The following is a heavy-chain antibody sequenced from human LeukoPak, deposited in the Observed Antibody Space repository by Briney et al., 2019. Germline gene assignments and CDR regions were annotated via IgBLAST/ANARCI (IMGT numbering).Heavy chain of an antibody. Sequence: PSETLSLTCTVSGGSISSYYWSWIRQPPGKGLEWIGYIYYSGSTNYNPSLKSRVTISVDTSKNQFSLKLSSVTAADTAVYYCARDLGYSSSPMGWFDPWGQGTLVTVSS. D-gene: IGHD6-13*01. CDR1: GGSISSYY. CDR3: ARDLGYSSSPMGWFDP. J-gene: IGHJ5*02. CDR2: IYYSGST. V-gene: IGHV4-59*01.